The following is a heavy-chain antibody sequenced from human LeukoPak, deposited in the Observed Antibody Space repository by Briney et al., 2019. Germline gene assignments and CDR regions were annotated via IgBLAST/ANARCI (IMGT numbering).Heavy chain of an antibody. V-gene: IGHV3-33*01. CDR2: VWYDGNKK. CDR3: TRDDDTSSHYDRFDH. Sequence: GGSLRLSCAASGFTFSNYGMHWVRQAPGKGLEWVAVVWYDGNKKYYADSVKGRFTISRDQSKNTVYLQMNSLRVEDTAVYYCTRDDDTSSHYDRFDHWGQGTLVTVSS. CDR1: GFTFSNYG. J-gene: IGHJ4*02. D-gene: IGHD3-22*01.